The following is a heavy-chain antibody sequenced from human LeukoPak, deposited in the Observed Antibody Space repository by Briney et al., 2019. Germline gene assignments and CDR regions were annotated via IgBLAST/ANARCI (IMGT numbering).Heavy chain of an antibody. Sequence: GSSVKVSCKASGGTFSSYAISWVRQAPGQGLEWMGGIIPIFGTANYAQKFQGRVTITTDESTSAAYTELSSLRSEDTAVYYCARAAAGSLYYYYYYMDVWGKGTTVTVSS. CDR3: ARAAAGSLYYYYYYMDV. CDR2: IIPIFGTA. V-gene: IGHV1-69*05. D-gene: IGHD6-13*01. CDR1: GGTFSSYA. J-gene: IGHJ6*03.